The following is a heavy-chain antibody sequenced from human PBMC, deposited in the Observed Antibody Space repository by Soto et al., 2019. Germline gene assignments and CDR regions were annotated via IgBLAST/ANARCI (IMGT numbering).Heavy chain of an antibody. J-gene: IGHJ4*02. CDR2: ISYDGSNK. Sequence: PEGSLRLSCAASGFTFSSYGMHWVRQAPGKGLEWVAVISYDGSNKYYADSVKGRFTISRDNSKNTLYLQMNSLRAEDTAVYYCAKAPNWNPLYYFDYWGQGTLVTVS. V-gene: IGHV3-30*18. CDR3: AKAPNWNPLYYFDY. CDR1: GFTFSSYG. D-gene: IGHD1-20*01.